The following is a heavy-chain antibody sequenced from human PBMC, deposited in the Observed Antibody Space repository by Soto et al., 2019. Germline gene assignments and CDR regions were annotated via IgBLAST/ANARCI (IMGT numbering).Heavy chain of an antibody. Sequence: EVQLLESGGGLVQPGGSLSLSCAPSGFTFRSYAMNWVRQGPGKGLEWVSAISAGGGSTYYADSVQGRFTISRDNSKNSLYLQMDSLRAEDTAVYYCARTRNHLVYSRGMDVWGQGTTVTVSS. CDR1: GFTFRSYA. J-gene: IGHJ6*02. CDR2: ISAGGGST. D-gene: IGHD2-15*01. V-gene: IGHV3-23*01. CDR3: ARTRNHLVYSRGMDV.